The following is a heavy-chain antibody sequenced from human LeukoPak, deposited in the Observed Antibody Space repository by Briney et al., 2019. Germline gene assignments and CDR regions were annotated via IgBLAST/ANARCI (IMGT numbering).Heavy chain of an antibody. CDR2: ISYSGAT. CDR1: GGTVTSSTYF. Sequence: PSETLSLTCTLSGGTVTSSTYFWGWIRQPPGKGLEWIGSISYSGATYYNPSLKSRVSMSVHTSKNRFSLKLSSVTAADTAVYYCARDGFYYHYYMDVWGEGTTVTVSS. D-gene: IGHD1-14*01. J-gene: IGHJ6*03. CDR3: ARDGFYYHYYMDV. V-gene: IGHV4-39*07.